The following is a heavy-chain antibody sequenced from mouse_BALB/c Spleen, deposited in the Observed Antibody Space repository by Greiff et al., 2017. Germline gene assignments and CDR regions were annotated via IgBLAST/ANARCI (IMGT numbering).Heavy chain of an antibody. CDR1: GFNIKDYY. J-gene: IGHJ4*01. D-gene: IGHD2-14*01. CDR3: ARWDYRYDAMDY. CDR2: IDPENGDT. Sequence: VQLQQSGAELVRSGASVKLSCTASGFNIKDYYMHWVKQRPEQGLEWIGWIDPENGDTEYAPKFQGKATMTADTSSNTAYLQLSSLTSEDTAVYYCARWDYRYDAMDYWGQGTSVTVSA. V-gene: IGHV14-4*02.